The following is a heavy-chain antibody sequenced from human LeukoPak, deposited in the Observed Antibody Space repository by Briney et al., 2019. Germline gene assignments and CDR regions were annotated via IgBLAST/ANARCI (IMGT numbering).Heavy chain of an antibody. V-gene: IGHV4-61*02. CDR2: INTSGST. CDR3: ARGELEPYYYYYYMDV. D-gene: IGHD1-1*01. CDR1: GGSISSGSYY. Sequence: SETLSLTCTVSGGSISSGSYYWSWIRQPAGKGLEWTGRINTSGSTNYNPSLNSRVTISVDTSKNQFSLKLSSVTAADTAVYYCARGELEPYYYYYYMDVWGKGTTVTVSS. J-gene: IGHJ6*03.